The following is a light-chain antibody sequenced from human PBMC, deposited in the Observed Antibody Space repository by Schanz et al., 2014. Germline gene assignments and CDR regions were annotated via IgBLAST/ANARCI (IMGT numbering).Light chain of an antibody. J-gene: IGLJ2*01. CDR1: SSDVGSYNL. Sequence: QSALTQPASVSGSPGQSITISCTGTSSDVGSYNLVSWYQQHPGKAPKLMIYDVTYRPSGVPDRFSGSKSGTSASLAITGLQAEDEADYYCQSYDSSLSGSGVFGGGTKLTVL. CDR3: QSYDSSLSGSGV. V-gene: IGLV2-14*02. CDR2: DVT.